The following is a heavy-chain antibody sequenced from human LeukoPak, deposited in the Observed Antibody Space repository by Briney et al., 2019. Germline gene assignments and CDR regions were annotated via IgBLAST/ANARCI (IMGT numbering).Heavy chain of an antibody. D-gene: IGHD4-17*01. Sequence: ASVKVSCKASGYTFTSYGISWVRQAPGQGLEWMGWISAYNGNTNYAQKFQGRVTMTRDTSISTAYMELSRLRSDDTAVYYCARDGGLTTVDYWGQGTLVTVSS. J-gene: IGHJ4*02. CDR3: ARDGGLTTVDY. CDR1: GYTFTSYG. CDR2: ISAYNGNT. V-gene: IGHV1-18*01.